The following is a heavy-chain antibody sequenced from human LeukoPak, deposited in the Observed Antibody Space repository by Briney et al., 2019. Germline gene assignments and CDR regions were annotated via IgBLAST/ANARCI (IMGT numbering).Heavy chain of an antibody. CDR2: ISAYNGNT. J-gene: IGHJ4*02. D-gene: IGHD6-13*01. CDR3: AREGLYSSSWYWADY. V-gene: IGHV1-18*01. Sequence: GASVKVSYTASGYTFTSYGISWVRQAPGQGLEWMGWISAYNGNTNYAQKLQGRVTMTTDTSTSTAYMELRSLRSDDTAVYYCAREGLYSSSWYWADYWGQGTLVTVSS. CDR1: GYTFTSYG.